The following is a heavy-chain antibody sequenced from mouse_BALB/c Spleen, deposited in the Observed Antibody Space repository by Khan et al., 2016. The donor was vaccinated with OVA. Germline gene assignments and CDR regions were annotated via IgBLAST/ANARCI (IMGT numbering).Heavy chain of an antibody. V-gene: IGHV2-2*02. CDR2: IWSGGST. D-gene: IGHD2-4*01. CDR3: ARTYDYDEGLAY. J-gene: IGHJ3*01. CDR1: GFSLTSYG. Sequence: VKLEVSGPGLVQPSQSLSITCTVSGFSLTSYGVHWVRQSPGKGLEWLGVIWSGGSTAYNAAFISRLSISKDNSTSQVFFKLNNRQANDTAIYYCARTYDYDEGLAYWGQGTLVTVSA.